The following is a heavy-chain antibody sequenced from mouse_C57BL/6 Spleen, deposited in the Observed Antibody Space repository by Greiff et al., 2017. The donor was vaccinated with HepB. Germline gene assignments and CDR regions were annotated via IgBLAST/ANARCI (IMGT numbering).Heavy chain of an antibody. Sequence: QVQLQQSGAELVRPGASVTLSCKASGYTFTDYEMHWVKQTPVHGLEWIGAIDPETGGTAYNQKFKGKAILTADKSSSTAYMELRSLTPEDSAVYYCTRSPGAWFAYWGQGTLVTVSA. V-gene: IGHV1-15*01. CDR1: GYTFTDYE. CDR2: IDPETGGT. J-gene: IGHJ3*01. CDR3: TRSPGAWFAY.